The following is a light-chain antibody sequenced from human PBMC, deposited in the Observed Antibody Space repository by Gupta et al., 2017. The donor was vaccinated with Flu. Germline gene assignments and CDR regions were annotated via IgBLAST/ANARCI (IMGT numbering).Light chain of an antibody. Sequence: PASLSLSPGERATLSCRASQRVTSYLAWYQQKPGQPPRPLIFDASKRAPGVPARFNGSGSETDFTLTITSLEPKDSAVYYCQQRSDWAITFGQGTRLEI. J-gene: IGKJ5*01. CDR1: QRVTSY. CDR2: DAS. CDR3: QQRSDWAIT. V-gene: IGKV3-11*01.